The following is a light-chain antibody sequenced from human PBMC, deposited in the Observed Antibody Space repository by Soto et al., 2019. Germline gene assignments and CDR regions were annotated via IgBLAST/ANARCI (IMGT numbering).Light chain of an antibody. CDR2: KAT. CDR3: QHYNWYWT. J-gene: IGKJ1*01. V-gene: IGKV1-5*03. Sequence: DIQMTQSPSTLSASVGDRVTITCRASQSISSWLAWYQQKPGKAPKLLIYKATSLESGVPSRFSGGGAGKEFPLTISRLQHDDVATYCCQHYNWYWTFGQGTKVEIK. CDR1: QSISSW.